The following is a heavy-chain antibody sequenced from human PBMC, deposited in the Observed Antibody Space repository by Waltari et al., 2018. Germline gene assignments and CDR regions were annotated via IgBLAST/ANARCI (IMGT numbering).Heavy chain of an antibody. CDR2: IRNDGSDK. J-gene: IGHJ3*02. D-gene: IGHD3-10*01. V-gene: IGHV3-30*02. Sequence: QVQLVESGGGVVQPGGSLRLSCAASGFTFSTYGMHWVRQTPGKGLGWVTCIRNDGSDKDYADSVKGRFTVSRDNSKNTLYLQMSNLRAEDTAVYYCAKRGDISSHGAFDIWGQGTMVTVSS. CDR3: AKRGDISSHGAFDI. CDR1: GFTFSTYG.